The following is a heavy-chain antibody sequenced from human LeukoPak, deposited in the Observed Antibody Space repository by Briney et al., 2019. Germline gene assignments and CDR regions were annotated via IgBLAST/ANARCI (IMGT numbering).Heavy chain of an antibody. D-gene: IGHD3-9*01. J-gene: IGHJ4*02. CDR3: ARGPNYDILTGYYTDFDY. CDR1: GGSISRFY. Sequence: PSETLSLTCTVSGGSISRFYWSWIRQPPGKGPEWIGYIHYSGSTNYNPSLKSRVTISVDTSKNQFSLKLSSVTAADTAVYYCARGPNYDILTGYYTDFDYWGQGTLVTVSS. CDR2: IHYSGST. V-gene: IGHV4-59*01.